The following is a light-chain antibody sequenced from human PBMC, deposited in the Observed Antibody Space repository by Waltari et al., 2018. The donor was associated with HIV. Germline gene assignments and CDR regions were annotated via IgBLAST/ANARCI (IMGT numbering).Light chain of an antibody. Sequence: QSVLTQPPSASGTPGQRVIIPCSGNRSNIGSNTVTWYQQFSGAAPTLLIYSNNQRPSAVPDRFSGSKSGSAASLAISGLKSEDEADYHCATWDDALSGPVFGAGTKLTV. CDR2: SNN. CDR3: ATWDDALSGPV. J-gene: IGLJ3*02. CDR1: RSNIGSNT. V-gene: IGLV1-44*01.